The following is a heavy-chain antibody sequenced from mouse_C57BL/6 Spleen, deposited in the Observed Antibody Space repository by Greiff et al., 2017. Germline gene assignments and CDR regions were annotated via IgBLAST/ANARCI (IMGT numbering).Heavy chain of an antibody. CDR2: IDPETGGT. D-gene: IGHD2-5*01. V-gene: IGHV1-15*01. CDR1: GYTFTDYE. Sequence: VQGVESGAELVRPGASVTLSCKASGYTFTDYEMHWVKQTPVHGLEWIGAIDPETGGTDYNKKFKGKAILTADKSSSTAYMELRSLTSEDSAVYYCTRSYSNYVTFDDWGQGTTLTVSS. CDR3: TRSYSNYVTFDD. J-gene: IGHJ2*01.